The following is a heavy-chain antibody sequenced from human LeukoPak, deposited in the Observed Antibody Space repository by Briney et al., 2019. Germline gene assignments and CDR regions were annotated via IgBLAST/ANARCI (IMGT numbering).Heavy chain of an antibody. V-gene: IGHV3-23*01. CDR1: GFTFSSYA. J-gene: IGHJ4*02. CDR2: ISGSGGST. CDR3: AKFSSSWYLVGRNFDY. D-gene: IGHD6-13*01. Sequence: GGSLRLSCAASGFTFSSYAMSWVRQAPGKGLEWVSAISGSGGSTYYADSVKGRFTISRDNSKNTLYLQMNSLRAEDTAVYYCAKFSSSWYLVGRNFDYWGQETLVTVSS.